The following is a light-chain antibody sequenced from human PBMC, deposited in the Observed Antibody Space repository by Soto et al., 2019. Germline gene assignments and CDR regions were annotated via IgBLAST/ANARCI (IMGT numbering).Light chain of an antibody. V-gene: IGLV2-14*01. Sequence: QSFLTQPASVSGSPGQSITISCTGTSSDVCGYNYVSWYQQHPGKAPKLMIYEVSNRPSGVSNRFSGSKSVNTASLTISGLQAEDEADYHCSSYTXSNTGVLGTGTXVXV. J-gene: IGLJ1*01. CDR3: SSYTXSNTGV. CDR1: SSDVCGYNY. CDR2: EVS.